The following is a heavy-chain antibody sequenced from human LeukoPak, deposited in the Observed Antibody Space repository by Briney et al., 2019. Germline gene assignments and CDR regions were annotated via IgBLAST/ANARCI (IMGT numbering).Heavy chain of an antibody. D-gene: IGHD6-19*01. CDR1: GFTFDDYA. CDR3: ANFVDFEWLVLSLQFDY. CDR2: ISWSSGSL. J-gene: IGHJ4*02. V-gene: IGHV3-9*01. Sequence: GGSLRLSCTASGFTFDDYAMHWVRQAPGKGLEWVSGISWSSGSLGYADSVKGRFIISRDNAKNCLYLQMNSLRAEDTALYYCANFVDFEWLVLSLQFDYWGQGTLVTVSS.